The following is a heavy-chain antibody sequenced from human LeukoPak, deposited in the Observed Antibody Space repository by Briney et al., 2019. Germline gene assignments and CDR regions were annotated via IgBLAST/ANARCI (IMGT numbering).Heavy chain of an antibody. CDR2: IIPIFGTA. V-gene: IGHV1-69*05. Sequence: SVKVSCKASGGTFSSYAISWVRQAPGQGLEWMGGIIPIFGTANYAQKFQGRVTITTDESTSTAYMELRSLRSDDTAVYYCARLGSSSRTRYNWFDPWGQGTLVTVSS. D-gene: IGHD6-6*01. J-gene: IGHJ5*02. CDR1: GGTFSSYA. CDR3: ARLGSSSRTRYNWFDP.